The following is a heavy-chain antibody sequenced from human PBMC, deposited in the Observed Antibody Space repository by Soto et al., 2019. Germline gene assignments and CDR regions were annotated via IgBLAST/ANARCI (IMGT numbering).Heavy chain of an antibody. CDR3: ARLYCSSSTCDSWFDP. D-gene: IGHD2-2*01. V-gene: IGHV5-51*01. Sequence: GESLKISCKGSGYSFTTYWIAWVRQMPGKGLEWMGIIHAGDSDTRYSPSFQGHVTISADKSISAVYLQWGSLKASDTAMYYCARLYCSSSTCDSWFDPWGQGTLVTVSS. J-gene: IGHJ5*02. CDR1: GYSFTTYW. CDR2: IHAGDSDT.